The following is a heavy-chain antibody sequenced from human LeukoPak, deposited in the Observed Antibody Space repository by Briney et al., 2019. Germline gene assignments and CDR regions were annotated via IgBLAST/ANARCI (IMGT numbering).Heavy chain of an antibody. V-gene: IGHV1-24*01. D-gene: IGHD6-19*01. CDR2: FDPEDGET. CDR1: GYTLTELS. J-gene: IGHJ5*02. CDR3: ATVLIDLLAAVPGWFDP. Sequence: GASVKVSCKVSGYTLTELSMHWVRQAPGKGLEWMGGFDPEDGETIYVQKFQGRVTMTEDTSTDTACMELSSLRSEDTAVYYCATVLIDLLAAVPGWFDPWGQGTLVTVSS.